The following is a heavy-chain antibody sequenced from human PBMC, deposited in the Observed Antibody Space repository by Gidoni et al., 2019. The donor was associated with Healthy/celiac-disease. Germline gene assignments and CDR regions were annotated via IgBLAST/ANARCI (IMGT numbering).Heavy chain of an antibody. J-gene: IGHJ4*02. D-gene: IGHD5-12*01. CDR1: GYTFTSYY. V-gene: IGHV1-46*01. CDR2: INPSGGST. CDR3: ASTGLATIRAAASFDY. Sequence: QVQLVQSGAEVKKPGASVKVSCKASGYTFTSYYMHWVRQAPGQGLEWMGIINPSGGSTSYAQKFQGRVTMTRDTSTSTVYMELSSLRSEDTAVYYCASTGLATIRAAASFDYWGQGTLVTVSS.